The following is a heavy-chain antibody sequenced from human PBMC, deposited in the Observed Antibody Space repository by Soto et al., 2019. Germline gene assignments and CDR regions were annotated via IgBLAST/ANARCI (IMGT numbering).Heavy chain of an antibody. V-gene: IGHV1-69*01. CDR3: ARPSGYGSGSYNFYYYGMAV. CDR1: GGTFSSYA. D-gene: IGHD3-10*01. CDR2: IIPIFGTA. J-gene: IGHJ6*02. Sequence: QVQLVQSGAEVKKPGSSVKVSCKASGGTFSSYAISWVRQAPGQGLEWMGGIIPIFGTANYAQKFQGRVTITADEATSTAYMELSSLRSEDTAVYYCARPSGYGSGSYNFYYYGMAVWGQGTTVTVSS.